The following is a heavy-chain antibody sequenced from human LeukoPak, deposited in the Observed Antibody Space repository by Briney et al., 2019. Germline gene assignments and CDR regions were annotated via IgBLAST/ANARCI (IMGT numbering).Heavy chain of an antibody. D-gene: IGHD1-26*01. Sequence: GESRRLSWAASGFTLSSYAMHWVRQAPGKWLEWVAVISYDGSNKYHADSVKGLFTISRDNSKNTLYLQMNSLRAEDTAVYYCARDAVSGSYSTHWFDPWGQGTLVTVSS. CDR3: ARDAVSGSYSTHWFDP. CDR1: GFTLSSYA. J-gene: IGHJ5*02. V-gene: IGHV3-30-3*01. CDR2: ISYDGSNK.